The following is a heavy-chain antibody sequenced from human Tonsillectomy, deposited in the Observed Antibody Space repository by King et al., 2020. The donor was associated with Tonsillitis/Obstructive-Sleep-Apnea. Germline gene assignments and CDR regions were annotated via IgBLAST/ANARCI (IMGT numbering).Heavy chain of an antibody. CDR3: ARAPGTIGTTPFDY. V-gene: IGHV1-46*01. CDR2: ISPSGGST. D-gene: IGHD1-1*01. Sequence: VQLVQSGAEVKKPGASVKVSCEASGYTFTSYYMHWLRQAPGQGPEWMGVISPSGGSTSYAQKFQGRVTMTRVTSPSTVYMELSSLRSEDTAVYYCARAPGTIGTTPFDYWGQGTLVTVSS. J-gene: IGHJ4*02. CDR1: GYTFTSYY.